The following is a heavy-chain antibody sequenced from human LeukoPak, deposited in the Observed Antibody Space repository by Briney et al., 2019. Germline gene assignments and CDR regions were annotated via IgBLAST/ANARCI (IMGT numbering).Heavy chain of an antibody. V-gene: IGHV3-7*01. D-gene: IGHD3-22*01. J-gene: IGHJ6*03. CDR2: IKQDGSEK. Sequence: GGSLRLSCAASGFTFSSYWMSWIRQAPGKGLEWVANIKQDGSEKYYVDSVKGRLTISRDNAKNSLYLQMNSLRAEDTAVYYCARVSPNSSDSPYYYYYYMDVWGKGTTVTVSS. CDR3: ARVSPNSSDSPYYYYYYMDV. CDR1: GFTFSSYW.